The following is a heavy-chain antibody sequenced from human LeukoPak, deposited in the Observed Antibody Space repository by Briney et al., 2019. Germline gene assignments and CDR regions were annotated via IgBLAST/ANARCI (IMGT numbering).Heavy chain of an antibody. CDR1: GFTFSSYA. D-gene: IGHD5-12*01. Sequence: GGSLRLPCSASGFTFSSYAMHWVRQAPGKGLEYVSSISSNGGSTYYADSVKGRFTISRDNSKNTLFLQMSSLRTEDTAVYYCASPYSGYDYNFDHWGQGTLVTVSS. J-gene: IGHJ4*02. CDR2: ISSNGGST. V-gene: IGHV3-64D*06. CDR3: ASPYSGYDYNFDH.